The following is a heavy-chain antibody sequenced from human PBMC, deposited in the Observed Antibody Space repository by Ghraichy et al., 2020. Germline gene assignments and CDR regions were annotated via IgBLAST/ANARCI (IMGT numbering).Heavy chain of an antibody. CDR2: IYHTGDT. CDR1: GGSISSGSYY. Sequence: SETLSLTCSVSGGSISSGSYYWGWIRQRPGQGLDGIGSIYHTGDTNSKPSLKSRVAISIDTSKTQFSLRLTSVTAADTAVYYCARGVACGDYGCWGQGTLVIVSP. V-gene: IGHV4-39*01. J-gene: IGHJ4*02. D-gene: IGHD4-17*01. CDR3: ARGVACGDYGC.